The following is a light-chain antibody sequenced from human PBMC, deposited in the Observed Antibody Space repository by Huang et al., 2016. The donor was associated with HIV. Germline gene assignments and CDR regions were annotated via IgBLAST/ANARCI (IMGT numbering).Light chain of an antibody. J-gene: IGKJ5*01. CDR2: SES. Sequence: IQLTQSPTSLSASVGDRVSIVCRASQSISTYLNWYQQKPGKDPKLLISSESTRHSGVPSRFSGSGSGTEFTLTIRGLQRDDFATYYCQQSYSALSSFGPGTRL. CDR1: QSISTY. V-gene: IGKV1-39*01. CDR3: QQSYSALSS.